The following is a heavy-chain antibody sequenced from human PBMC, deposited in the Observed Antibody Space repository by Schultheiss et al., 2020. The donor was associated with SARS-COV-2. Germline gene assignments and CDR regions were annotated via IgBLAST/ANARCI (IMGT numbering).Heavy chain of an antibody. CDR1: GFTFSDYY. V-gene: IGHV4-59*01. J-gene: IGHJ4*02. D-gene: IGHD1-26*01. CDR2: IYYSGST. Sequence: ESLKISCAASGFTFSDYYMSWIRQPPGKGLEWIGYIYYSGSTNYNPSLKSRVTISVDTSKNQFSLKLSSVTAADTAVYYCAREGEGGSIDYWGQGTLVTVSS. CDR3: AREGEGGSIDY.